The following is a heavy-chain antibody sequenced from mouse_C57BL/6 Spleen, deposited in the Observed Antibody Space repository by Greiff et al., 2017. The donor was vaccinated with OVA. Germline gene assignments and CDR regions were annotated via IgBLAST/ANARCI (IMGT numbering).Heavy chain of an antibody. CDR1: GYTFTDYE. V-gene: IGHV1-15*01. J-gene: IGHJ3*01. Sequence: VQLQQSGAELVRPGASVTLSCKASGYTFTDYEMHWVKQTPVHGLEWIGAIDPETGGTAYNQKFKGKAILTADKSSSTAYMELRSLTSEDSAVYYCTRIIYDGYYEAYWGQGTLGTVSA. CDR2: IDPETGGT. CDR3: TRIIYDGYYEAY. D-gene: IGHD2-3*01.